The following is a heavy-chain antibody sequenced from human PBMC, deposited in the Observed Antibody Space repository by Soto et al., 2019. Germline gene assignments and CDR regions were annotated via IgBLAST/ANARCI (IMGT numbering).Heavy chain of an antibody. J-gene: IGHJ6*04. CDR2: IYYSGST. D-gene: IGHD6-13*01. Sequence: SETLSLTCTVSGSSITSYYWSWIRQPPGKGLEWIGYIYYSGSTNYNPSLKSRVTISVDTSKNQFSLNLSSVTAADTAVYYCAKEKAAAGQTIADVWGKGTTVTVSS. V-gene: IGHV4-59*01. CDR1: GSSITSYY. CDR3: AKEKAAAGQTIADV.